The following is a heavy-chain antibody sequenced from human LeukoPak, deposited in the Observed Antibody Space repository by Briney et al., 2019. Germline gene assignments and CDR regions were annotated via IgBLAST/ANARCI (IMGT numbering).Heavy chain of an antibody. V-gene: IGHV4-59*01. CDR3: ARNGGYYYDSSGYYLAY. D-gene: IGHD3-22*01. J-gene: IGHJ4*02. Sequence: SETLSLTCTASGGSISSYYWSWIRQPPGKGLEWIGYIYYSGSTNYNPSLKSRVTISVDTSKNQFSLKLSSVTAADTAVYYCARNGGYYYDSSGYYLAYWGQGTLVTVSS. CDR1: GGSISSYY. CDR2: IYYSGST.